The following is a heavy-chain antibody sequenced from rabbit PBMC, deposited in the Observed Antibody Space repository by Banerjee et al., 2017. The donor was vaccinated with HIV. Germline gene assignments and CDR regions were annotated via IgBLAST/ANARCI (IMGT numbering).Heavy chain of an antibody. CDR1: GFSFSSSYY. J-gene: IGHJ6*01. V-gene: IGHV1S40*01. CDR2: IDAGSSGAT. CDR3: ARTDRTWYYGMDL. D-gene: IGHD7-1*01. Sequence: QSLEESGGDLVKPGASLTLTCTASGFSFSSSYYMCWVRQAPGKGLEWIACIDAGSSGATYYASWAKGRFTISKTSSTTVTLEMTSLTAADTATYFCARTDRTWYYGMDLWGPGTLVTVS.